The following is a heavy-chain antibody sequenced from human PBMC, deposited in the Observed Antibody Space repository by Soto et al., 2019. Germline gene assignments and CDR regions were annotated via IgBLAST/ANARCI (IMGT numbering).Heavy chain of an antibody. CDR2: INPDSGGT. D-gene: IGHD3-3*02. CDR1: GYTFTNYY. J-gene: IGHJ4*02. V-gene: IGHV1-2*02. CDR3: ARGAFFPGYSVVY. Sequence: QVQLVQSGAEVKKPGASVKVSCKASGYTFTNYYMHWVRQAPGQGLEWMGSINPDSGGTNYAQKLQGRVTMTRDTSISTAYMELSRLRSDDAAVYYCARGAFFPGYSVVYWGLGTLLTVSS.